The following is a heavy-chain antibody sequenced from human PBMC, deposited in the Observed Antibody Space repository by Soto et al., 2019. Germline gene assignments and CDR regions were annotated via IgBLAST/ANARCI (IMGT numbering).Heavy chain of an antibody. CDR3: AIQMTRQTDYYYMDV. D-gene: IGHD6-25*01. CDR1: GGSISSSSYY. J-gene: IGHJ6*03. V-gene: IGHV4-39*01. Sequence: SETLSLTCTVSGGSISSSSYYWGWIRQPPGKGLEWIGSIYYSGSTYYNPSLKSRVTISVDTSKNQFSLKLSSVTAADTAVYYCAIQMTRQTDYYYMDVWGKGTTVTGSS. CDR2: IYYSGST.